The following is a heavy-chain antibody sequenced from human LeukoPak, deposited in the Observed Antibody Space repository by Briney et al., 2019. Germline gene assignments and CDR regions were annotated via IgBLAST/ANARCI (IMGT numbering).Heavy chain of an antibody. CDR1: GITFNVYS. V-gene: IGHV3-48*04. Sequence: GGSLRLSCAASGITFNVYSIDWVRQAPGKGLEWLSYISGTGSTIYYAASVKGRFTISRDNAKSSLYLQMNGLRVEDTAVYYCARDRGTAGLDFWGQGTLVTVSS. CDR2: ISGTGSTI. CDR3: ARDRGTAGLDF. J-gene: IGHJ4*02. D-gene: IGHD2-21*02.